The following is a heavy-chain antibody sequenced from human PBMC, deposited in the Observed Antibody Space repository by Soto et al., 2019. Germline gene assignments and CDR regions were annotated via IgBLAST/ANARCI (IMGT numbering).Heavy chain of an antibody. CDR2: IYPGDSDT. V-gene: IGHV5-51*01. Sequence: PGESLKISCKGSGYSFTSYWIGWVRQMPGKGLEWMGIIYPGDSDTRYSPSFQGQVTISADKSISTAYLQWSSLKASDTAMYYCARLRITMIVVAPAGAFDIWGQGTMVTVS. CDR3: ARLRITMIVVAPAGAFDI. D-gene: IGHD3-22*01. CDR1: GYSFTSYW. J-gene: IGHJ3*02.